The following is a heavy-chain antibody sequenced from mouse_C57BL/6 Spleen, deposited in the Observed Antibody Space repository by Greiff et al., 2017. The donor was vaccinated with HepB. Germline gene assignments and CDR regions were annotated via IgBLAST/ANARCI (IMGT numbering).Heavy chain of an antibody. Sequence: VQLQQPGAELVKPGASVKMSCKASGYTFTSYWITWVKQRPGPGLEWIGDIYPGSGSTNYNEKFKSKATLTVDTSSSTAYMQLSSLTSEDSAVYYSAREITTVVAEYAMDYWGQGTSVTVSS. CDR1: GYTFTSYW. J-gene: IGHJ4*01. CDR3: AREITTVVAEYAMDY. D-gene: IGHD1-1*01. CDR2: IYPGSGST. V-gene: IGHV1-55*01.